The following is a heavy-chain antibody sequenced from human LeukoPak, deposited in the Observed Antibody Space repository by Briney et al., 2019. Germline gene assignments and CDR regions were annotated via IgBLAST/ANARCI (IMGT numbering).Heavy chain of an antibody. J-gene: IGHJ4*02. CDR3: ARYARVFDY. CDR1: GFSFNSDW. Sequence: GGSLRLSCAASGFSFNSDWMDWVRQAPGKGLEWVANIKHDESEKNYLDSVKGRFTISRDNAQNSLYLQMDNLRAEDTAVYYCARYARVFDYWGQGTLVTVSS. V-gene: IGHV3-7*03. CDR2: IKHDESEK.